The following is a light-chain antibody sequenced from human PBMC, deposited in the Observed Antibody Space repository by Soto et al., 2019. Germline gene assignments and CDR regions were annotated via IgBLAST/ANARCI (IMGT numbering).Light chain of an antibody. Sequence: IQLTQSPSSLSASVGDRVTITCRASQGISSYLAWYQQKPGKAPKLLIYKASSLVSGVPSTFSGSGSGTEFTLTISSLQPDDFATYYCQQYSSYPYTFGQGTKLEIK. CDR3: QQYSSYPYT. J-gene: IGKJ2*01. V-gene: IGKV1-5*03. CDR1: QGISSY. CDR2: KAS.